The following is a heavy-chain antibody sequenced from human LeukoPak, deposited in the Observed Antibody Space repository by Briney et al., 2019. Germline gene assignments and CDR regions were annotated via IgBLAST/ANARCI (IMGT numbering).Heavy chain of an antibody. Sequence: GASVKVSCKASGYTFTSYGISWVRQAPGQGLEWMGRIIPILGIANYAQKFQGRVTITADKSTSTAYMELSSLRSEDTAVYYCASQNRVIAYYYDSSGYYPGHDAFDIWGQGTMVTVSS. CDR3: ASQNRVIAYYYDSSGYYPGHDAFDI. V-gene: IGHV1-69*04. CDR2: IIPILGIA. D-gene: IGHD3-22*01. CDR1: GYTFTSYG. J-gene: IGHJ3*02.